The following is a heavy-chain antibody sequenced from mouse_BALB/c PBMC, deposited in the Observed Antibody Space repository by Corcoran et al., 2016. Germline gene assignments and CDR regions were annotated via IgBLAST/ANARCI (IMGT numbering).Heavy chain of an antibody. J-gene: IGHJ3*01. Sequence: EVQLQHSRPDLVKPGASMKLSCKASGYSFTGYTMNWVKQSHGKNLEWIGLINPYNGGTSHNQKFKGNATVTVDKSSSTAYMELLSLTSEDSAVYYRASEGNWFAYWGQGTLVTVYA. D-gene: IGHD2-1*01. CDR3: ASEGNWFAY. CDR1: GYSFTGYT. V-gene: IGHV1-26*01. CDR2: INPYNGGT.